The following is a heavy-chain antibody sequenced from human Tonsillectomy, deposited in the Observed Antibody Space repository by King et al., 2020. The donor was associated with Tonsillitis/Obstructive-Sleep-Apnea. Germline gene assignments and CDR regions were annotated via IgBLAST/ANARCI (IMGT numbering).Heavy chain of an antibody. Sequence: VQLVQSGGGVVQPGRSRRLSCAASGFTFSSYAMHWVRQAPGKGLEWVAVISYDGSNKYYADSVKGRFTISRDNSKNTLYLQMNSLRAEDTAVYFVRTAIHGGSDYWGQGTLVTVSS. J-gene: IGHJ4*02. D-gene: IGHD2-21*02. CDR3: RTAIHGGSDY. CDR2: ISYDGSNK. CDR1: GFTFSSYA. V-gene: IGHV3-30*04.